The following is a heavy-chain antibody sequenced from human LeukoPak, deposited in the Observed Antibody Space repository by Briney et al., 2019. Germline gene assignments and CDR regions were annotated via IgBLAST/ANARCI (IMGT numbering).Heavy chain of an antibody. Sequence: ASVKVSCKVSGYTLTELSMHWVRQAPGKGLEWMGGFDPEDGETIYAQKFQGRVTMTEDTSTDTAYMKLSSLRSEDTAVYYCATDLNVDTAMVYYWGQGTLVTVSS. CDR2: FDPEDGET. D-gene: IGHD5-18*01. CDR1: GYTLTELS. J-gene: IGHJ4*02. V-gene: IGHV1-24*01. CDR3: ATDLNVDTAMVYY.